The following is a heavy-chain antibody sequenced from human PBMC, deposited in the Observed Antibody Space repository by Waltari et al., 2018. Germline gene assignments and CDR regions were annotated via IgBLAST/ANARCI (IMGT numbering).Heavy chain of an antibody. Sequence: EVQLLESGGGVVQPGGSLSLYCAGPGFTFSTSAMNWVRQAPGRGLEWLSYSSGYGSTIYYADSVEGRFTMSRDNAKKSVYLQMDSLRGEDTAVYYCARFNGRRNFDYWGQGTLVTVSS. D-gene: IGHD2-8*01. CDR1: GFTFSTSA. V-gene: IGHV3-48*03. CDR2: SSGYGSTI. CDR3: ARFNGRRNFDY. J-gene: IGHJ4*02.